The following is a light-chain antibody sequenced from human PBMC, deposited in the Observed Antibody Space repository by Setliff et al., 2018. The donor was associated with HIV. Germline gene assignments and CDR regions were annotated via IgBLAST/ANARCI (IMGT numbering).Light chain of an antibody. J-gene: IGLJ1*01. CDR2: EVR. Sequence: QSVLTQPASVSGSPGQSITISCTGTSSDVGGYTYVSWYQQHPGKAPKLIIYEVRNRPSGVSTRLSGSKSGNTASLTISGLQPEDEADYYCASYAITNTLPFGTGTRSPS. CDR1: SSDVGGYTY. CDR3: ASYAITNTLP. V-gene: IGLV2-14*03.